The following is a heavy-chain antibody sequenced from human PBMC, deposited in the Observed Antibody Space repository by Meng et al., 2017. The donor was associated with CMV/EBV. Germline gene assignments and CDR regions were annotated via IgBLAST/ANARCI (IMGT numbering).Heavy chain of an antibody. CDR1: VVSIRSGDYY. V-gene: IGHV4-30-4*08. Sequence: SRPLLLIRSRPLPSTRPCPVVSIRSGDYYWSWFRQPPGKGLQWIGYIYYSGSTYYNPSLKSRVTISVDTSKNQFSLKLSSVTAADTAVYYCARELDYDYVWGSYRYSVGYFDYWGQGTLVTVSS. CDR2: IYYSGST. CDR3: ARELDYDYVWGSYRYSVGYFDY. J-gene: IGHJ4*02. D-gene: IGHD3-16*02.